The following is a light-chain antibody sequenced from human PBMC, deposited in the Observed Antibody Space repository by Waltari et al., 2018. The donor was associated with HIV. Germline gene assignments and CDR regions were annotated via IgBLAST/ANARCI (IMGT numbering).Light chain of an antibody. Sequence: SPLPQPASVSGSPGPSLTISCTRTSSAVGSYDLVSWYQQHAGQAPLLMIYEGSKRSAGVSNRSAGSKSGNTASVTIAGRQVEEEADYYGCSYAGSSTVVFGGGTKLTVL. CDR2: EGS. CDR1: SSAVGSYDL. J-gene: IGLJ2*01. V-gene: IGLV2-23*01. CDR3: CSYAGSSTVV.